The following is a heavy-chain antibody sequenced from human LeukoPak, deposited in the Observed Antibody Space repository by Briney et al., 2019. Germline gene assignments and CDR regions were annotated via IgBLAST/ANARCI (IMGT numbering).Heavy chain of an antibody. Sequence: GGSLRLSCAASGFTFSSYAMHWVRQAPGKGLEWVAVISYDGSNKYYADSVKGRFTISRDNSKNTLYLQMNSLRAEDTAVYYCARDHTPGTTLDYWGQRTLVTVSS. CDR3: ARDHTPGTTLDY. CDR2: ISYDGSNK. J-gene: IGHJ4*02. D-gene: IGHD6-13*01. CDR1: GFTFSSYA. V-gene: IGHV3-30*01.